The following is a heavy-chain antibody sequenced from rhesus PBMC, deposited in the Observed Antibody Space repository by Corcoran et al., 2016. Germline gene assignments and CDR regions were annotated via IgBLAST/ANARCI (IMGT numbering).Heavy chain of an antibody. V-gene: IGHV4-81*01. D-gene: IGHD1-26*01. Sequence: QLQESGPGLLTPSETLSLTCTVSGGSIRGSFWSWIRQFPGTGLEWIGNIYFNRAGNNYSPSLNGRVTSPRDTSKSQFSLALTSLTAADTAIYYCARDSDDADWNNRFDVWGPGHLVTVSA. J-gene: IGHJ5-1*01. CDR2: IYFNRAGN. CDR3: ARDSDDADWNNRFDV. CDR1: GGSIRGSF.